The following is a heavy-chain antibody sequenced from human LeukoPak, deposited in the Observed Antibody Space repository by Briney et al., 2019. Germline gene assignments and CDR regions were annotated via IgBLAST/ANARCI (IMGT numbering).Heavy chain of an antibody. J-gene: IGHJ5*02. D-gene: IGHD3-3*01. V-gene: IGHV1-2*02. CDR1: GYTFTGYY. CDR2: INPNSGGT. CDR3: ARAIVSITIFGVVTGFDP. Sequence: ASVKVSCKASGYTFTGYYMHWVRQAPGRGLEWMGWINPNSGGTNYAQKFQGRVTMTRDTSTSTVYMELSSLRSEDTAVYYCARAIVSITIFGVVTGFDPWGQRTLVTVSS.